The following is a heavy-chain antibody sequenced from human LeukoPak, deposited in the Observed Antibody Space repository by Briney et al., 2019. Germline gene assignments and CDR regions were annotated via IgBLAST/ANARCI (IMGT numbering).Heavy chain of an antibody. V-gene: IGHV3-64D*06. CDR3: VKGRYGTGWDF. J-gene: IGHJ4*02. CDR1: GFSFSTHN. Sequence: PGGSLRLSCAASGFSFSTHNMHWVRQAPGKGLEFVSEITSDGENTDYLDFVKGRFTITRYNSKNTLYLHMTSLRPEDTAVYFCVKGRYGTGWDFWGPGTLVIVSS. CDR2: ITSDGENT. D-gene: IGHD3-10*01.